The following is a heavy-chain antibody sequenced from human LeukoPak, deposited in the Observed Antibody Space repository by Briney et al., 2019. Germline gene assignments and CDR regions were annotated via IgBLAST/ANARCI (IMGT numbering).Heavy chain of an antibody. CDR3: ARHLYYYDSSGYCN. J-gene: IGHJ4*02. CDR2: IFYSGGT. V-gene: IGHV4-39*01. CDR1: GGSINTPNYY. D-gene: IGHD3-22*01. Sequence: PSETLSLTCTVSGGSINTPNYYWGWIRQTPGKGLEWIGNIFYSGGTYYSPSLTSRVTISVDTSKNQFSLKLSSVTAADTAVYYCARHLYYYDSSGYCNWGQGTLVTVSS.